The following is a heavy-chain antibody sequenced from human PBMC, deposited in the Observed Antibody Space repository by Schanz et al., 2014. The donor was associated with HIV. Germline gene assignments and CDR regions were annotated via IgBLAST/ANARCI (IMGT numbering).Heavy chain of an antibody. D-gene: IGHD3-22*01. Sequence: ESGGGLEQPGGSLRLSCAASGFNFNNYAMTWVRQAPGKGLEWVSSISESGGRTYYADSVNGRFTISRDNSKNTLYLQMTTLRTEDTAVYYCAKPEYDSRGNSQSHFDSWGQGTLVTVSS. CDR1: GFNFNNYA. CDR3: AKPEYDSRGNSQSHFDS. J-gene: IGHJ4*02. CDR2: ISESGGRT. V-gene: IGHV3-23*01.